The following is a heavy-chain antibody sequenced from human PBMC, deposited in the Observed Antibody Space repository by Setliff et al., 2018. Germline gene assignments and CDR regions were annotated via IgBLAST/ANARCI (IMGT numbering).Heavy chain of an antibody. CDR3: ARGRIAVAGTGVGPFDY. CDR1: GGSISTYY. Sequence: SETLSLTCTVSGGSISTYYWSWIRRPAGKGLEWIGRVFVSGSTNYNPSLKSRVTMSVDTSKNQFSLKLTSVTAADTAVYYCARGRIAVAGTGVGPFDYWGQGTLVTVSS. CDR2: VFVSGST. V-gene: IGHV4-4*07. J-gene: IGHJ4*02. D-gene: IGHD6-19*01.